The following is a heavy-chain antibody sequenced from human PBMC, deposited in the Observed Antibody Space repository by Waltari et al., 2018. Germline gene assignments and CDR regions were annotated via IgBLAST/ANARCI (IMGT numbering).Heavy chain of an antibody. D-gene: IGHD6-13*01. Sequence: EVQLVESGGGLVQPGRSLRLSCAASGFTFDDYAMHWVRQAPGKGLEWVSGISWNSGSIGYADSVKGRFTISRDNAKNSLYLQMNSLRAEDTALYYCAKGVGSNSDTWGQGTLVTVSS. CDR2: ISWNSGSI. CDR1: GFTFDDYA. V-gene: IGHV3-9*01. J-gene: IGHJ5*02. CDR3: AKGVGSNSDT.